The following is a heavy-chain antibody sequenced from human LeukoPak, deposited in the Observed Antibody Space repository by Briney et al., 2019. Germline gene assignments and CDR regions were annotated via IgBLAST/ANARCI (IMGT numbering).Heavy chain of an antibody. Sequence: ASVKVSCKASGYTFTSYDINWVRQATGQGLEWMGWMNPNSGNTGYAQKFQGRVTMTRNTSISTAYMELSSLRSEDTAVYYCARGPATIFGVVINYYYYYGMDVWGQGTTVTVSS. D-gene: IGHD3-3*01. J-gene: IGHJ6*02. CDR2: MNPNSGNT. V-gene: IGHV1-8*01. CDR3: ARGPATIFGVVINYYYYYGMDV. CDR1: GYTFTSYD.